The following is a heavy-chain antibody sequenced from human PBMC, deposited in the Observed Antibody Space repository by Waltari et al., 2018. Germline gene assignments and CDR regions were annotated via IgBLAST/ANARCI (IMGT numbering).Heavy chain of an antibody. CDR1: GFTFDDYA. V-gene: IGHV3-9*01. J-gene: IGHJ3*02. D-gene: IGHD6-19*01. CDR3: AKPQWLSPDAFDI. CDR2: ISWNSGRV. Sequence: EVQLVESGGGLVQPGRSLRLSCAASGFTFDDYAMHWVRQAPGKGLEWVSGISWNSGRVVYADSVKGRFTISRDNAKNSLHLQMNSLRAEDTALYYCAKPQWLSPDAFDIWGQGTMVTVSS.